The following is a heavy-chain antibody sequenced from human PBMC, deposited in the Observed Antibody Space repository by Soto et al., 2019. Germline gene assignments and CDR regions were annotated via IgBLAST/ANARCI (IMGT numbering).Heavy chain of an antibody. V-gene: IGHV4-59*01. J-gene: IGHJ5*02. CDR2: IYSTGSS. Sequence: LSLTCTVSGDSLSLYYWSWIRLSPGKGLEWIGYIYSTGSSNQNPSLRDRVAVSADASKNQFYLTLSSMTAADTAVYYCARGERKVNWRPYFDTWGQGIQVTVSS. CDR1: GDSLSLYY. D-gene: IGHD1-26*01. CDR3: ARGERKVNWRPYFDT.